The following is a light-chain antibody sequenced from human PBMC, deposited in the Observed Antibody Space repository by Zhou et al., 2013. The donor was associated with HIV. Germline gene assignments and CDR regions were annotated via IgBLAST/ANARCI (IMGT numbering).Light chain of an antibody. J-gene: IGKJ1*01. V-gene: IGKV1-16*01. Sequence: DIQMTQSPSSLSASVGDRVTITCRASESISNYLNWYQQKPGNAPKVLVYGASSLQRGVPSRFSGSGSGTDFTLTISSLQPEDFATYYCQQYNSYPRTFGQGTKVEVK. CDR1: ESISNY. CDR3: QQYNSYPRT. CDR2: GAS.